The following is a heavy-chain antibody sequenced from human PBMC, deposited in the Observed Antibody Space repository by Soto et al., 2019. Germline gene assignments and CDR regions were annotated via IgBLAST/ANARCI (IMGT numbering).Heavy chain of an antibody. CDR3: ARDYCSGTTCYEFDY. J-gene: IGHJ4*02. D-gene: IGHD2-2*01. Sequence: ASVKVSCKSSGYTFTSYAMHWVRQAPGQRLEWMGWINAGNGNTKYSQKFQGRVTITRDTSASTAYMELSSLRSEDTAVYYCARDYCSGTTCYEFDYWGQGTQVTVS. CDR1: GYTFTSYA. V-gene: IGHV1-3*01. CDR2: INAGNGNT.